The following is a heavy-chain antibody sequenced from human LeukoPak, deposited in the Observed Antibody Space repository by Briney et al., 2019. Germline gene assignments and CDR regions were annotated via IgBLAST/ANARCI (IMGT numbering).Heavy chain of an antibody. D-gene: IGHD2-2*03. V-gene: IGHV4-34*01. CDR1: GGSFSGYY. Sequence: SETLSLTCAVYGGSFSGYYWSWIRQPPGKGLEWIGEINHSGSTNYNLSLKSRVTISVDTSKNQFSLKLSSVTAADTAVYYCARHGSHRLKLTYLDIVVVPAAFYFDYWGQGTLVTVSS. CDR3: ARHGSHRLKLTYLDIVVVPAAFYFDY. J-gene: IGHJ4*02. CDR2: INHSGST.